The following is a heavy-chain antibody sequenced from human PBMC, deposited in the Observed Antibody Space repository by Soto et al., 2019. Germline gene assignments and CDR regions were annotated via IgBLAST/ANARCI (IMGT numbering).Heavy chain of an antibody. J-gene: IGHJ3*01. D-gene: IGHD1-1*01. CDR3: ATWHEREHAYDV. CDR1: GLTVSGKKY. V-gene: IGHV3-53*01. Sequence: DVQLVESGGGLMQPRESLRLSCAASGLTVSGKKYVAWVRQALGKGLEWVSALYDVDGSFYADSVKGRFTTSSDSSKTTVYLQMNGLRPDDTAVYYCATWHEREHAYDVWGQRTTVTVSS. CDR2: LYDVDGS.